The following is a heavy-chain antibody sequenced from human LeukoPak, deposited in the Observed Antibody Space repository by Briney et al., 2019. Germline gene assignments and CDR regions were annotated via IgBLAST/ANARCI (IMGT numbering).Heavy chain of an antibody. CDR1: GGSISSSSYY. CDR3: ARVALGECSGGSCYSGYYYMDV. Sequence: PSEILSLTCSVSGGSISSSSYYWGWIRQPPGKGLEWIGSIYYSGSTYYNSSLKSRVTISVDTSKNQFSLKLSSATAADTAVYYCARVALGECSGGSCYSGYYYMDVWGKGTTVTVSS. D-gene: IGHD2-15*01. V-gene: IGHV4-39*01. J-gene: IGHJ6*03. CDR2: IYYSGST.